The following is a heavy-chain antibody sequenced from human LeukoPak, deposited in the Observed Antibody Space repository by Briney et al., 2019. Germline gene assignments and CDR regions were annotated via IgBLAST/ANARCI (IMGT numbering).Heavy chain of an antibody. V-gene: IGHV3-66*02. J-gene: IGHJ6*02. Sequence: GGSLRLSCAASGFTVSSYYMSWVRQAPGKGLEWVSVIHSGGSTYYADSVKGRFTISRDNSKNTLYLQMNSLRAEDTAVYYCARASPRNYYYYYGMDVWGQGTTVTVSS. CDR2: IHSGGST. CDR1: GFTVSSYY. CDR3: ARASPRNYYYYYGMDV.